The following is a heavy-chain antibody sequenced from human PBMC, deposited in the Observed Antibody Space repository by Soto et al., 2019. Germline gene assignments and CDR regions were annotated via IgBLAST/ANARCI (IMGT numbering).Heavy chain of an antibody. J-gene: IGHJ4*02. V-gene: IGHV3-23*01. CDR2: ISGSGGST. CDR3: AKWSSPVSGYYDRWERYFDY. CDR1: GFTFSSYA. Sequence: PGGSLRLSCAASGFTFSSYAMSWVRQAPGKGLEWVSAISGSGGSTYYADSVKGRFTISRDNSKNTLYLQMNSLRAEDTAVYYCAKWSSPVSGYYDRWERYFDYWGQGTLVTVSS. D-gene: IGHD3-3*01.